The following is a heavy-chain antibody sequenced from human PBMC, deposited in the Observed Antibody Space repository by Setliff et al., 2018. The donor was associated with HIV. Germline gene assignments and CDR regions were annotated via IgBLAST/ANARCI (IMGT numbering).Heavy chain of an antibody. CDR1: GVSTSTSTYY. CDR2: IYYSGNT. V-gene: IGHV4-39*01. D-gene: IGHD2-21*02. Sequence: SETLSLTCIVSGVSTSTSTYYWGWIRQPPGKGLEWIGYIYYSGNTYYNPSLKSRVAISIDTSKNHFSLRLNSVTAADTAVYYCARQGNIVVVTSFDYWGQGTLVTVSS. CDR3: ARQGNIVVVTSFDY. J-gene: IGHJ4*02.